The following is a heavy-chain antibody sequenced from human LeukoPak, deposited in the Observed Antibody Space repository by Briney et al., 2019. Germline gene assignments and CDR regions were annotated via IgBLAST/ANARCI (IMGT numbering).Heavy chain of an antibody. CDR2: IYTSGST. CDR3: ARETDYYDSSGYFRI. D-gene: IGHD3-22*01. J-gene: IGHJ3*02. Sequence: PSETLSLTCTVSGGSISSGSYCWSWIRQPAGKGLEWIGRIYTSGSTNYNPSLKSRVTISVDTSKNQFSLKLSSVTAADTAVYYCARETDYYDSSGYFRIWGQGTMVTVPS. CDR1: GGSISSGSYC. V-gene: IGHV4-61*02.